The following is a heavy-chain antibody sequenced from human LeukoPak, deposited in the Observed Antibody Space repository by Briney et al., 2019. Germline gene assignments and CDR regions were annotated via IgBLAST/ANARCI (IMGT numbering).Heavy chain of an antibody. Sequence: SETLSLTCTVSGYSISSGYYWGWIRPPPGKGLEWIGTIYHSGSTYYNPSLKSRVTISVDTSKNQFSLKLSSVTAADTAVYYCASEGKLAEAVDFWGQGTLVTVSS. CDR3: ASEGKLAEAVDF. CDR1: GYSISSGYY. D-gene: IGHD6-13*01. V-gene: IGHV4-38-2*02. J-gene: IGHJ4*02. CDR2: IYHSGST.